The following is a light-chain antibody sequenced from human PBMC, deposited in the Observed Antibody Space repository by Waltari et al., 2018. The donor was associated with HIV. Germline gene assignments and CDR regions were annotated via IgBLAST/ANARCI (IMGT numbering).Light chain of an antibody. CDR2: DAS. Sequence: DIVLTQSPATLSLSPGDGATLSCWARQSINTHLAWYQQKPGQAPRLLIYDASKRATGVPARFSGSVSGTDFTLTISSLQSEDFAVYYCQQYNNWPPYTFGQGTKLEI. CDR3: QQYNNWPPYT. J-gene: IGKJ2*01. V-gene: IGKV3-11*01. CDR1: QSINTH.